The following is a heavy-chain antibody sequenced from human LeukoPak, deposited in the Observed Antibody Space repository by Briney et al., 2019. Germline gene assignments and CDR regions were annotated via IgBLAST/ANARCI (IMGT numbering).Heavy chain of an antibody. J-gene: IGHJ5*02. V-gene: IGHV1-69*04. CDR3: ARVPAAIPWFDP. Sequence: SVKVSCKASGGTFSSYAISWVRQAPGQGLEWMGRIIPILGIANYAQKFQGRVTITTDESTSTAYMELSSLRSEDTAVYYCARVPAAIPWFDPWGQGTLVTVSS. CDR2: IIPILGIA. D-gene: IGHD2-2*01. CDR1: GGTFSSYA.